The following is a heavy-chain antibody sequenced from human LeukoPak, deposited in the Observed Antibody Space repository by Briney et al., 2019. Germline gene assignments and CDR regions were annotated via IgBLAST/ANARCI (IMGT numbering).Heavy chain of an antibody. CDR2: IYHSGST. CDR3: ARDLIAVAAPYYFDY. D-gene: IGHD6-19*01. Sequence: SETLSLTCTVSGYSISSGYYWGWIRQPPGKGLEWIGSIYHSGSTYYNPSLKSRVTISVDTSKNQFSLKLSSVTAADTAVYYCARDLIAVAAPYYFDYWGQGTLVTVSS. J-gene: IGHJ4*02. CDR1: GYSISSGYY. V-gene: IGHV4-38-2*02.